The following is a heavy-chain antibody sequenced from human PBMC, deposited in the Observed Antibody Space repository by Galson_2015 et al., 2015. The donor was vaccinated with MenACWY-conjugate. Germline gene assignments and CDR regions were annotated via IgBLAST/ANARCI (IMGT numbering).Heavy chain of an antibody. J-gene: IGHJ3*01. CDR1: GFIFSSYG. Sequence: SLRLSCAASGFIFSSYGMHWVRQAPGKGLEWVAVIWYDGSNKYYADSVKGRFAISRDKSKNTLYLQMNSLRAEDTAVYYCARESRGYSYSYARDAFDVWGQGTMATVSS. V-gene: IGHV3-33*01. CDR3: ARESRGYSYSYARDAFDV. CDR2: IWYDGSNK. D-gene: IGHD5-18*01.